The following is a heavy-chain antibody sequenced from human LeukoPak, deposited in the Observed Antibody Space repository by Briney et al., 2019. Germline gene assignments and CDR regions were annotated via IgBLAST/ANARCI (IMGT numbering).Heavy chain of an antibody. CDR2: INPSGGST. CDR3: ARERLAYCGGDCQTDAFDI. D-gene: IGHD2-21*02. Sequence: ASVKVSCKASGYTFTSYYMHWVRQAPGRGLEWMGIINPSGGSTSYAQKFQGRVTMTRDTSTSTVYMELSSLRSEDTAVYYCARERLAYCGGDCQTDAFDIWGQGTMVTVSS. V-gene: IGHV1-46*01. CDR1: GYTFTSYY. J-gene: IGHJ3*02.